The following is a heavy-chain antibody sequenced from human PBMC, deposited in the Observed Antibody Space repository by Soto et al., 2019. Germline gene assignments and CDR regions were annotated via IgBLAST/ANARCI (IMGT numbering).Heavy chain of an antibody. J-gene: IGHJ4*02. D-gene: IGHD2-8*01. CDR2: ISAYNGNT. CDR3: ARAAYCTNGVCYGYYFDY. V-gene: IGHV1-18*01. CDR1: GYTFTSYG. Sequence: QVQLVQSGAEVKKPGASVKVSCKASGYTFTSYGISWVRQAPGQGLEWMGWISAYNGNTNYAQKLQGSVTMTTDTSTSTAYMELRSLRSDDTAVYYCARAAYCTNGVCYGYYFDYWGQGTLITVSS.